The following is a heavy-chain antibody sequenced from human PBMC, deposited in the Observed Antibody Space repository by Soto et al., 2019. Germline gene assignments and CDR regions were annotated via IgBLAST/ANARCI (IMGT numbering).Heavy chain of an antibody. J-gene: IGHJ4*02. D-gene: IGHD3-9*01. CDR1: GGTFSSYA. CDR3: AMSKGYYDILTGYPPPYYFDY. Sequence: QVQLVQSGAEVKKPGSSVKVSCKASGGTFSSYAISWVRQAPGQGLEWMGGIIPIFGTANYAQKFQGRVTITADESTITAYMELSSLRSEDTAVYYCAMSKGYYDILTGYPPPYYFDYWGQGTLVTVSS. V-gene: IGHV1-69*01. CDR2: IIPIFGTA.